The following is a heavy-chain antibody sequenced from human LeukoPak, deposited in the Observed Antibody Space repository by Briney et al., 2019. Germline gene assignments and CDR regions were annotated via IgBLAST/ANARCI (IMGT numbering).Heavy chain of an antibody. CDR2: IYYSGST. CDR3: ARGRDGYTR. CDR1: GFTFSSYA. J-gene: IGHJ4*02. D-gene: IGHD5-24*01. V-gene: IGHV4-59*01. Sequence: GSLRLSCEASGFTFSSYAMNWIRQPPGKGLEWIGYIYYSGSTNYNPSLKSRVTISVDTSKNQFSLKLSSVTAADTAVCYCARGRDGYTRWGQGTLVTVSS.